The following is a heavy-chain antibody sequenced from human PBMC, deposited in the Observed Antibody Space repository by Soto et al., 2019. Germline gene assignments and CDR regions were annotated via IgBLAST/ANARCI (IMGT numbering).Heavy chain of an antibody. CDR1: GGSINNYY. J-gene: IGHJ4*02. CDR2: IYYAGST. V-gene: IGHV4-59*08. D-gene: IGHD3-22*01. CDR3: ARLGGYYQTLDS. Sequence: SETLSLTCTVSGGSINNYYWSWIRQPPGKGLEFVGYIYYAGSTTYNPSLKSRVTISVDTSKNQFSLQLRSVTAADTAVYYCARLGGYYQTLDSWGQGTRVTVSS.